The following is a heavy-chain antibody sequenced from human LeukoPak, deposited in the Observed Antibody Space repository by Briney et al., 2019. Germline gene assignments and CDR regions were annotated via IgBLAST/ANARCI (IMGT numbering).Heavy chain of an antibody. CDR3: AKDRPNYYGSNGHYYRRDGDS. Sequence: PGGSLRLSCAASGFTFSSYAMSWVRQAPGKGLEWVSAISGSGGSTYYADSVKGRFTISRDNSKNTLYLQMSSLRAEDTAIYYCAKDRPNYYGSNGHYYRRDGDSWGQGALVTVSS. D-gene: IGHD3-22*01. CDR2: ISGSGGST. CDR1: GFTFSSYA. J-gene: IGHJ5*01. V-gene: IGHV3-23*01.